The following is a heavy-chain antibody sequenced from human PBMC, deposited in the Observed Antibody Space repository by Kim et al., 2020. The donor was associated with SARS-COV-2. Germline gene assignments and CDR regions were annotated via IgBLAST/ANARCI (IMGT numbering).Heavy chain of an antibody. CDR2: INHSGST. D-gene: IGHD2-15*01. J-gene: IGHJ4*02. Sequence: SETLSLTCAVYGGSFSGYYWSWIRQPPGKGLEWIGEINHSGSTNYNPSLKSRVTISVDTSKNQFSLKLSSVTAADTAVYYCARGHSARLRGGLGYCSGGSCPYYFDYWGQGTLVTVSS. V-gene: IGHV4-34*01. CDR3: ARGHSARLRGGLGYCSGGSCPYYFDY. CDR1: GGSFSGYY.